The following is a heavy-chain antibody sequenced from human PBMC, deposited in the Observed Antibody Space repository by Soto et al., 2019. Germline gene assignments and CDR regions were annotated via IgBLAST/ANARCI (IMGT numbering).Heavy chain of an antibody. CDR2: ISSSSSYI. Sequence: PGGSLRLSCAASGFTFSSYSMYWVRQAPGKGLEWVSSISSSSSYIYYADSVKGRFTISRDNAKNSLYLQMNSLRAEDTAVYYCARGVEQPLYYYYGMDVWGQGTTVTVSS. CDR1: GFTFSSYS. J-gene: IGHJ6*02. V-gene: IGHV3-21*01. CDR3: ARGVEQPLYYYYGMDV. D-gene: IGHD6-13*01.